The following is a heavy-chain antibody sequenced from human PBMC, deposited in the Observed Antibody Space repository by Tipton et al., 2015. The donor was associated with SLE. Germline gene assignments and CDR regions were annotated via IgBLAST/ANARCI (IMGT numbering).Heavy chain of an antibody. J-gene: IGHJ4*02. V-gene: IGHV4-39*01. CDR2: IYYTGST. Sequence: TLSLTCTVSGGSISSTSNHWGWIRQPPGKGLEWIGSIYYTGSTYYNPSLESRVTISGDTSKNQFSLRLRSVTAADTAVYYCARLAHYNSSWYLGVWGQGSLVTVSS. CDR3: ARLAHYNSSWYLGV. D-gene: IGHD3-22*01. CDR1: GGSISSTSNH.